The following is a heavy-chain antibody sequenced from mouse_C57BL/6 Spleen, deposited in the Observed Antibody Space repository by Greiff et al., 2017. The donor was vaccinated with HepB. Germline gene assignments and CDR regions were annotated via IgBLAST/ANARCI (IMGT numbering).Heavy chain of an antibody. CDR2: IHPNSGST. J-gene: IGHJ3*01. V-gene: IGHV1-64*01. CDR3: ARSRDYGPSGGFAY. CDR1: GYTFTSYW. Sequence: VQLQHPGAELVKPGASVKLSCKASGYTFTSYWMHWVKQRPGQGLEWIGMIHPNSGSTNYNEKFKSKATLTVDKSSSTAYIQLSSLTSEDSAVYYCARSRDYGPSGGFAYWGQGTLVTVSA. D-gene: IGHD1-2*01.